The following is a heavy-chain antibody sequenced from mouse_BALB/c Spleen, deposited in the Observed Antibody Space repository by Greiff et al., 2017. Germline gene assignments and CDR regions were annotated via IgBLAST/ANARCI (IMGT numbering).Heavy chain of an antibody. CDR1: GFSLTGYG. Sequence: QVQLKQSGPGLVAPSQSLSISCTASGFSLTGYGVNWVRQPPGKGLEWLGMIWGDGSTDYNSAPITSLSISKNDTTSHVFLIMNSRHTDDTARYYCGREYDGSSGYFDDWGAGTTVTVSS. D-gene: IGHD1-1*01. V-gene: IGHV2-6-7*01. J-gene: IGHJ1*01. CDR3: GREYDGSSGYFDD. CDR2: IWGDGST.